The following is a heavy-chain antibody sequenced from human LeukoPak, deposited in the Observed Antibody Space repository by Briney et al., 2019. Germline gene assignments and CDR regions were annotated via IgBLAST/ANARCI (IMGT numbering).Heavy chain of an antibody. CDR2: ISSSSSYI. Sequence: WGSLRLSCAASGFTFSSYSMKRVCQAPGKGLEWVSFISSSSSYIYYRDSVKGRFTISRDNARNSLYLQMNSLRAEDTAVYYCARGTMFPYYFDYWGQGTLVTVSS. D-gene: IGHD3-10*02. J-gene: IGHJ4*02. CDR1: GFTFSSYS. V-gene: IGHV3-21*01. CDR3: ARGTMFPYYFDY.